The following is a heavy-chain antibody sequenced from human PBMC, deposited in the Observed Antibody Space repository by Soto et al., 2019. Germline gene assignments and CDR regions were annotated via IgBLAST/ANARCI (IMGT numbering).Heavy chain of an antibody. J-gene: IGHJ2*01. CDR1: GGSISSYY. V-gene: IGHV4-59*08. D-gene: IGHD5-12*01. CDR2: IYYSGST. Sequence: QVQLQESGPGLVKPSETLSLTCTVSGGSISSYYWSWIRQPPGKGLEWIGYIYYSGSTNYNPSLKSRVTISVDTSKNQFSLKLSSVTAADTAVYYCARPGWGGNSGYDSGYFDLWGRGTLVTVSS. CDR3: ARPGWGGNSGYDSGYFDL.